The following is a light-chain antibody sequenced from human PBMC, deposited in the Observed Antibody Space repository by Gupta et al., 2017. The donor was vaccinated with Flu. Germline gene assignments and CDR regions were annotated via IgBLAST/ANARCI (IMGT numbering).Light chain of an antibody. CDR2: AAS. J-gene: IGKJ3*01. CDR1: QSISSY. V-gene: IGKV1-39*01. Sequence: PSSLSASVGDRVTITCRASQSISSYLNWYQQKPGKAPKLLIYAASSLQSGVPSRFSGSGSGTDFTLTISSLQPEDFATYYCQQSYSTPQTFGPGTKVDIK. CDR3: QQSYSTPQT.